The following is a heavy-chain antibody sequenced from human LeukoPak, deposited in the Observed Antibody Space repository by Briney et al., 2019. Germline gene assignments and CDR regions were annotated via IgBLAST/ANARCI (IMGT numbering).Heavy chain of an antibody. CDR1: GGTFSSYA. J-gene: IGHJ6*03. D-gene: IGHD4-11*01. V-gene: IGHV1-69*06. CDR2: IIPIFGTA. Sequence: ASVKVSCKASGGTFSSYAISWVRQAPGQGLEWMGGIIPIFGTANYAQKFQGRVTITADKSTSTAYMELSSLRSEDTAVYYCARGLRKDYSKYYYYMDVWGKGTTVTVSS. CDR3: ARGLRKDYSKYYYYMDV.